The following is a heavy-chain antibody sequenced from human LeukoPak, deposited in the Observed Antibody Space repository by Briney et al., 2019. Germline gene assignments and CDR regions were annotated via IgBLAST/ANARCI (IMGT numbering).Heavy chain of an antibody. V-gene: IGHV3-48*01. CDR2: ISSSSSTI. CDR3: ARGGFGELFSSDY. Sequence: PGGSLRLSCAASGFTFSSYWMHWVRQAPGKGLEWVSYISSSSSTIYYADSVKGRFTISRDNAKNSLYLQMNSLRAEDTAVYYCARGGFGELFSSDYWGQGTPVTVSS. D-gene: IGHD3-10*01. CDR1: GFTFSSYW. J-gene: IGHJ4*02.